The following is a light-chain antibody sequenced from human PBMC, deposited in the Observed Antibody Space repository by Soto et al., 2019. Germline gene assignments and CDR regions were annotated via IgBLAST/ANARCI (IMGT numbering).Light chain of an antibody. Sequence: EMVLTQSPAILSLSPGERATLSCRASQSVSTYLAWYQQRPGQAPRLLVYDASNRATDIPARFSGSGSGTDFTLTISRLEPEDFAVYYCQQRTNGHPTWTFGPGTKVEIK. J-gene: IGKJ1*01. CDR2: DAS. CDR1: QSVSTY. V-gene: IGKV3-11*01. CDR3: QQRTNGHPTWT.